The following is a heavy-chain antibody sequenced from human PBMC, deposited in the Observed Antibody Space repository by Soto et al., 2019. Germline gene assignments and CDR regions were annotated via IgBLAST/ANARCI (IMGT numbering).Heavy chain of an antibody. D-gene: IGHD6-19*01. CDR2: ISGSGGST. Sequence: GGSLRLSCAASGFTFSSYAMSWVRQAPGKGLEWVSAISGSGGSTYYADSVKGQFTISRDNSKNTLYLQMNSLRAEDTAVYYCAKDLGGSSGIAVDNKWGYYYGMDVWGQGTTVTVSS. CDR3: AKDLGGSSGIAVDNKWGYYYGMDV. CDR1: GFTFSSYA. V-gene: IGHV3-23*01. J-gene: IGHJ6*02.